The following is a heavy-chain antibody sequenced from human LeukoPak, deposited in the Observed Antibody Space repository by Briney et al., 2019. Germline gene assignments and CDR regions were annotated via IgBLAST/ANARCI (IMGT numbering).Heavy chain of an antibody. J-gene: IGHJ4*02. CDR1: GFTFSSYC. Sequence: GGSLRLSCAASGFTFSSYCMHWVRQAPGKGLEWVAVISYDGSNKYYADSVTGRFTISRDNSKNTLYLQMNSLRAEDTAVYYCAKQRAGRYDILTGYYRPHYFDYWGQGTLVTVSS. CDR2: ISYDGSNK. V-gene: IGHV3-30*18. CDR3: AKQRAGRYDILTGYYRPHYFDY. D-gene: IGHD3-9*01.